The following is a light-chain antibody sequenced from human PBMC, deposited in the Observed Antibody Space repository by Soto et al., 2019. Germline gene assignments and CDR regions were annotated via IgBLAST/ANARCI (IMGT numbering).Light chain of an antibody. Sequence: DIQLTQSPSFLSASVGDRVTITCRASQGISSYLAWYQQKPGKAPKLLIYAASTLQSGVPSRFSGSGSGTEFTLTISRLQPEDCPTYYCQQLNRYPLTFGGGTKVEIK. CDR2: AAS. J-gene: IGKJ4*01. CDR1: QGISSY. CDR3: QQLNRYPLT. V-gene: IGKV1-9*01.